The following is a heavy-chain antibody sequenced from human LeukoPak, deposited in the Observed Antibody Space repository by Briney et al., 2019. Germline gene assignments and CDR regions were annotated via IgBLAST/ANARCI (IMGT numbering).Heavy chain of an antibody. CDR1: GFTFSGSA. D-gene: IGHD2-2*01. V-gene: IGHV3-73*01. CDR3: TRRWDCSSTSCYPTFDY. J-gene: IGHJ4*02. CDR2: IRRKANSYAT. Sequence: GGSLRLSCAASGFTFSGSAMHWVRQASGKGLEWVGRIRRKANSYATAYAASVKGRFTISRDDSKNTAYLQMNSLKTEDTAVYYCTRRWDCSSTSCYPTFDYWGQGTLATVSS.